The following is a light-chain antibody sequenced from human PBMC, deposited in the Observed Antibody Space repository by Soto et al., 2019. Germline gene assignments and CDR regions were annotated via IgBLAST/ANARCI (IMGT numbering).Light chain of an antibody. CDR2: GAS. V-gene: IGKV3D-20*02. CDR3: QQRNNWPLT. Sequence: EIVLTQSPGTLSLSPGERATLSCRASQSVDSNYVAWYEQRPGQAPRLLIYGASTRATGIPDRFSGSGSGTDFTLTISRLEPEDFAVYYCQQRNNWPLTFGGGTKVDIK. CDR1: QSVDSNY. J-gene: IGKJ4*01.